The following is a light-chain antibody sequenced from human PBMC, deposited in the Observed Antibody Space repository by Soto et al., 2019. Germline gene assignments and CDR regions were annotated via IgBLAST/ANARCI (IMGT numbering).Light chain of an antibody. V-gene: IGKV3-20*01. CDR1: QSVNSNY. CDR3: QQYGRT. Sequence: DIVLTQSPGTLSLSPGERATLSCRASQSVNSNYLAWYQQKPGQAPRLLIFGASTRATGISDRFRGSGSGTDFTLTINRLAPEDFAVYYCQQYGRTFGQGSKLEIK. CDR2: GAS. J-gene: IGKJ2*01.